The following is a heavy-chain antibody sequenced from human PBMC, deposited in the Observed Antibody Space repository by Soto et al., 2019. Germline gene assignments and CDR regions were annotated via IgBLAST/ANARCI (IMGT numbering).Heavy chain of an antibody. CDR2: ISSSSSYI. D-gene: IGHD3-16*02. CDR1: GFTFSSYS. Sequence: GGSLRLSCAASGFTFSSYSMNWVRQAPGKGLEWVSSISSSSSYIYYADSVKGRFTISRDNAKNSLYLQMNSLRAEDTAVYYGAAPLDYVWGSYRWAFDIWGQGTMVTVSS. CDR3: AAPLDYVWGSYRWAFDI. J-gene: IGHJ3*02. V-gene: IGHV3-21*01.